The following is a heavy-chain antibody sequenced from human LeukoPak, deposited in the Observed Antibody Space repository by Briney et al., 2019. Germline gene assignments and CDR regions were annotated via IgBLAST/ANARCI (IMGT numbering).Heavy chain of an antibody. V-gene: IGHV4-4*07. J-gene: IGHJ5*02. Sequence: SQTLSLTCTVSGGSISSYYWSWIRQPAGKGLEWIGRIYTSGSTNYNPSLKSRVTMSVDTSKNQFSLKLSSVTAADTAVYYCASSLYCSSTSCSGWFDPWGQGTLVTVSS. D-gene: IGHD2-2*01. CDR3: ASSLYCSSTSCSGWFDP. CDR2: IYTSGST. CDR1: GGSISSYY.